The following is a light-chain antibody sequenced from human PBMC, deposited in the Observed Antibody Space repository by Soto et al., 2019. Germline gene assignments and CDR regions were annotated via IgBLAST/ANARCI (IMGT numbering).Light chain of an antibody. CDR1: QSVSSSY. CDR3: QQYGSSPLIT. CDR2: GAS. Sequence: EIGWTQSPGTLSLSPGERATLCFRAIQSVSSSYLAWYQQKPGQAPRLLIYGASSRATGIPDRFSGSGSGTDFTLTISRLEPEDFAVYYCQQYGSSPLITFGQGTRLAIK. V-gene: IGKV3-20*01. J-gene: IGKJ5*01.